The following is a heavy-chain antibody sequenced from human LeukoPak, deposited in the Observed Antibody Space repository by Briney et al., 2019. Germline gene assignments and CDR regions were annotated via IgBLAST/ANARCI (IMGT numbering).Heavy chain of an antibody. CDR1: GFSFSGYS. Sequence: GGSLRLSCAASGFSFSGYSMNWVRQAPGKGLEWVSAISGSGVSTYYADSVKGRFTISRDNSKNTLYLQMNSLRAEDTAVYYCAKDRPYYYGSGSIFDYWGQGTPVTVSS. D-gene: IGHD3-10*01. CDR2: ISGSGVST. J-gene: IGHJ4*02. V-gene: IGHV3-23*01. CDR3: AKDRPYYYGSGSIFDY.